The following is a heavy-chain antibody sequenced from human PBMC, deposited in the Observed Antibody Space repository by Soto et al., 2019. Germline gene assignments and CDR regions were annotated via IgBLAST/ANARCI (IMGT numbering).Heavy chain of an antibody. CDR3: ARATQGEGYDFWSGYYSIPYYYYYYMDV. CDR2: IYYSGST. D-gene: IGHD3-3*01. Sequence: PSETLSLTCTVSGGSISSGGYYWSWIRQHPGKGLEWIGYIYYSGSTYYNPSLKSRVTISVDTSKNQFSLKLSSVTAADTAVYYCARATQGEGYDFWSGYYSIPYYYYYYMDVWGKGTTVTVSS. CDR1: GGSISSGGYY. J-gene: IGHJ6*03. V-gene: IGHV4-31*03.